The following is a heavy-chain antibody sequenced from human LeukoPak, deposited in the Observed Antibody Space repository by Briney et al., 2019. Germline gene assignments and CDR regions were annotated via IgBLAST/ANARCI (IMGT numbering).Heavy chain of an antibody. CDR3: AKAVEKWELLRGYDY. CDR1: GFTLSSYA. V-gene: IGHV3-23*01. J-gene: IGHJ4*02. CDR2: ISGSGGST. Sequence: PGGSLRLSCAASGFTLSSYAMSWVRQAPGKGLEWVSAISGSGGSTYYADSVKGRFTISRDNSKNTLYLQMNSLRAEDTAVYYCAKAVEKWELLRGYDYWGQGTLVTVSS. D-gene: IGHD1-26*01.